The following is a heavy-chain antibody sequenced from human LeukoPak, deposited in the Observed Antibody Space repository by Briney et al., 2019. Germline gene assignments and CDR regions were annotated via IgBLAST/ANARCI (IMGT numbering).Heavy chain of an antibody. V-gene: IGHV5-51*01. CDR2: IYPGDSDT. CDR1: GYSFTSYW. Sequence: GEPLKISCKGSGYSFTSYWIGWVRQMPGKGLEWMGIIYPGDSDTRYSPSFQGQVTISADKSISTAYLQWSTLKASDTAMYYCARAPGYCSSTSCNDYYYYGMDVWGQGTTVTVSS. D-gene: IGHD2-2*01. J-gene: IGHJ6*02. CDR3: ARAPGYCSSTSCNDYYYYGMDV.